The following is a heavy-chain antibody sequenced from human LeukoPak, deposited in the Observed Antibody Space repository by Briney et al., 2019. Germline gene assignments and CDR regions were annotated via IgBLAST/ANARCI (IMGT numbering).Heavy chain of an antibody. CDR2: ISGSGGST. CDR1: GFTFSSIA. D-gene: IGHD5-18*01. CDR3: AREIATYSYGEGWD. V-gene: IGHV3-23*01. Sequence: QAGGSLRLSCAASGFTFSSIAMSWVRQAPDKGLEWVSTISGSGGSTYYADSVKGRFTISRDNSKNTLYLQMNSLRAEDTAVYYCAREIATYSYGEGWDWGQGTLVTVSS. J-gene: IGHJ4*02.